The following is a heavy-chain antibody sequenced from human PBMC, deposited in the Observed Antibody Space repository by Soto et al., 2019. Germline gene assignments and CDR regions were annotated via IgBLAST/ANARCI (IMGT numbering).Heavy chain of an antibody. V-gene: IGHV3-30*18. J-gene: IGHJ6*02. D-gene: IGHD6-6*01. CDR2: ISYDGSNK. Sequence: QVQLVESGGGVVQPGRSLRLSCAASGFTFSSYGMHWVRQAPGKGLEGGAVISYDGSNKYYADSVKGRFTISRDNSKNTLYLQMNSLRAEDTAVYYCAKDLVLSSSVYYYYYYGMDVWGQGTTVTVSS. CDR3: AKDLVLSSSVYYYYYYGMDV. CDR1: GFTFSSYG.